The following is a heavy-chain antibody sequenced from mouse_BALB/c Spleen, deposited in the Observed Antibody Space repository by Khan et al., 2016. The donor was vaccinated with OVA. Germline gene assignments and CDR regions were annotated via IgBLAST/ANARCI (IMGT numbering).Heavy chain of an antibody. CDR2: IFPGSVST. J-gene: IGHJ3*01. CDR1: GYTFSSYW. Sequence: QVQLQQSGGDLMKPGASVKISCKATGYTFSSYWIEWVKQRPGHGLEWIGQIFPGSVSTTYNEKFKGKATFTADTSSNTAYLQLRSLPSEDSAVDYCARGGYGGFAFWGQGTLVTVSA. V-gene: IGHV1-9*01. CDR3: ARGGYGGFAF. D-gene: IGHD2-2*01.